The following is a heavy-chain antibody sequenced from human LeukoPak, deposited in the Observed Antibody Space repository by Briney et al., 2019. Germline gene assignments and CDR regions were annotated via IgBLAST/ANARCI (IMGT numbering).Heavy chain of an antibody. CDR1: GGSISLSYYY. D-gene: IGHD3-3*01. V-gene: IGHV4-61*05. CDR3: ARGETGSYNFWDYYYYYMDV. J-gene: IGHJ6*03. CDR2: IYYSGST. Sequence: SETLSLTCSVSGGSISLSYYYWGWIRQPPGKGLVWIGYIYYSGSTNYNPSLKSRVTISVDTSKNQFSLKLSSVTAADTAVYYCARGETGSYNFWDYYYYYMDVWGKGTTVTVSS.